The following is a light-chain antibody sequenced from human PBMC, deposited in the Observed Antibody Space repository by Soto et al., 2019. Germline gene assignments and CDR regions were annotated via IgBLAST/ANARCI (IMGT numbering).Light chain of an antibody. Sequence: QSALAQPPSASGSPGQSVTISCTGTSSDVDAYNYVSWYQQHPGKAPKLVIYEVTERPSGVPERFSGSKSGSTASLTVSGLQAEDEALYYCASYAGNNNFVLFGGGTKLTVL. J-gene: IGLJ2*01. CDR2: EVT. CDR1: SSDVDAYNY. V-gene: IGLV2-8*01. CDR3: ASYAGNNNFVL.